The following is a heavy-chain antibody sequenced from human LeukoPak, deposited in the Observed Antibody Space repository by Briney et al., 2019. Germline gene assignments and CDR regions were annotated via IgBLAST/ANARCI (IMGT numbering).Heavy chain of an antibody. CDR1: GYSFTSYW. V-gene: IGHV5-51*01. CDR2: IYPGDSDT. Sequence: GESLKISCKGSGYSFTSYWIGWVRQMPGKGLERMGIIYPGDSDTKYSPSFQGQVTISADKSISTAYLQWSSLKASDTAMYYCARQDYHILTGFDYWGQGTLVTVSS. J-gene: IGHJ4*02. D-gene: IGHD3-9*01. CDR3: ARQDYHILTGFDY.